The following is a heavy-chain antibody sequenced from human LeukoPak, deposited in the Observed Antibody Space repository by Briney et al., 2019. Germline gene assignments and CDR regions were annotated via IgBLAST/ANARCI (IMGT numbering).Heavy chain of an antibody. J-gene: IGHJ4*02. V-gene: IGHV3-74*01. CDR2: INSDGSST. CDR3: ARAVPSRQAIDY. CDR1: GFTFSSYW. Sequence: PGGSLRLSCAASGFTFSSYWMHWVRQAPGKGLVWVSRINSDGSSTSYADSVKGRFTISRDNAKNTLYLQMNSLRAEDTAVYYCARAVPSRQAIDYWGQGTLVTVSS.